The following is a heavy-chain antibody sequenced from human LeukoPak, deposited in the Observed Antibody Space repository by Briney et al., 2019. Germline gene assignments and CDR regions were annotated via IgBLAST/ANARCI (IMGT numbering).Heavy chain of an antibody. Sequence: GGSLRLSCAASGFTFSTYGINWVRQAPGKGLEWVAVVSHDGSRKYYADSVKGRFTISRDNSKNMLYLQLNSLRVEDTAVYYCAKDSLGYCSSTSCLVPFDYWGQGTLVTVSS. CDR2: VSHDGSRK. J-gene: IGHJ4*02. D-gene: IGHD2-2*01. CDR1: GFTFSTYG. CDR3: AKDSLGYCSSTSCLVPFDY. V-gene: IGHV3-30*18.